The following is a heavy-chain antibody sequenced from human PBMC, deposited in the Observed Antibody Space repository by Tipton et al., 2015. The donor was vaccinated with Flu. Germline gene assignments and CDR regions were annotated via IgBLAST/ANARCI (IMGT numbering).Heavy chain of an antibody. CDR2: IYYSGST. CDR3: ARVDYYDSSGYYPFDY. J-gene: IGHJ4*02. CDR1: GGSISSYY. D-gene: IGHD3-22*01. V-gene: IGHV4-59*01. Sequence: TLSLTCTVSGGSISSYYWSWIRQPPGKGLEWIGYIYYSGSTNYNPSLKSPVTISVDTSKNQFSLKLSSVTAADTAVYYCARVDYYDSSGYYPFDYWGQGTLVTVSS.